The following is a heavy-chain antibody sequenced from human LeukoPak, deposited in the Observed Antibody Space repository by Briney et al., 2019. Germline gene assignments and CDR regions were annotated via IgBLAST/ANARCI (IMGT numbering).Heavy chain of an antibody. Sequence: PGGSLRLSCAASGFTFSSYSMNWVRQAPGKGLEWVSSISSSSYIYYADSVKGRFTISRDNAKNSLYLQMNSLRAEDTAVYYCARVYYDFWSGYPTYYYYGMDVWGQGTTVTVSS. CDR1: GFTFSSYS. D-gene: IGHD3-3*01. CDR3: ARVYYDFWSGYPTYYYYGMDV. CDR2: ISSSSYI. J-gene: IGHJ6*02. V-gene: IGHV3-21*01.